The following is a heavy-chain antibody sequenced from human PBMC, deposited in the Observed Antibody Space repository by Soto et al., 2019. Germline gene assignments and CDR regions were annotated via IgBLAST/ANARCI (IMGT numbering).Heavy chain of an antibody. CDR2: IYHNGSP. V-gene: IGHV4-30-2*01. CDR3: ARDRRGGGGYFGIDV. Sequence: TLSVTCAVSGFSLSSGAYSLTWIRRPPGKGLEWIGYIYHNGSPYYNPSLKSRVSISLDRSKNQFSLMLSSVTAADTAVYFCARDRRGGGGYFGIDVWGQGTTVTVSS. CDR1: GFSLSSGAYS. J-gene: IGHJ6*02. D-gene: IGHD3-16*01.